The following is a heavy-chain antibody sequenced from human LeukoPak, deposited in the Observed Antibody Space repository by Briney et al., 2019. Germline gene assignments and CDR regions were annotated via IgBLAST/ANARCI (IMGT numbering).Heavy chain of an antibody. CDR2: IYYSGST. CDR1: GGSISSGDYY. Sequence: PSETLSLTCTVSGGSISSGDYYWSWIRQPPGKGLEWIGNIYYSGSTNYNPSLKSRVTISVDTSKSQFSLRLSSVTAADTAVYYCARQGAYSYGPDYWGQGTLVTVSS. J-gene: IGHJ4*02. CDR3: ARQGAYSYGPDY. V-gene: IGHV4-61*08. D-gene: IGHD5-18*01.